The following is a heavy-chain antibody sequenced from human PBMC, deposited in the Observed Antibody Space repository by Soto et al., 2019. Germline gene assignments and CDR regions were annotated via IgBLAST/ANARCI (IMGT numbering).Heavy chain of an antibody. CDR2: IYHTGTT. CDR3: ARVMAAMQNWLDP. V-gene: IGHV4-30-4*01. J-gene: IGHJ5*02. Sequence: SETLSLTCSVSGGSISGIDYFWSWSRQPPGKGLEWIGFIYHTGTTYYNPSLRSRVTISIDTSKSQFSMKLNSVTAADTAVYYCARVMAAMQNWLDPWGQGTLVTVSS. CDR1: GGSISGIDYF. D-gene: IGHD2-2*01.